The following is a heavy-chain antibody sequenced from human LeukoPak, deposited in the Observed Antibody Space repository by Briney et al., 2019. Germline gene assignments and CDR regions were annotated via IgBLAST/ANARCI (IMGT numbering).Heavy chain of an antibody. Sequence: PSETLSLTCAVCGGSFSGYYWSWIRQPPGKGLEWIGEINHSGSTNYNPSLKSRVTISVDTSKNQFSLKLSSVTAADTAVYYCARVGSYYYYYYMDVWGKGTTVTVSS. CDR2: INHSGST. V-gene: IGHV4-34*01. CDR3: ARVGSYYYYYYMDV. CDR1: GGSFSGYY. J-gene: IGHJ6*03. D-gene: IGHD3-10*01.